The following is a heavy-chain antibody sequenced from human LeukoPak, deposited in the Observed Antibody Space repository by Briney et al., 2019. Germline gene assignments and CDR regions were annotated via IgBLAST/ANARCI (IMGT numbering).Heavy chain of an antibody. Sequence: GGSLRLSCAASGFTFSSYAMSWVRQAPGKGLEWVSAISGSGGSTYYADSVKGRFTISRDNPKNTLYLQMNSLRAEDTAVYYCAKDPYCGGDCYKYYFDYWGQGTLVTVSS. D-gene: IGHD2-21*02. CDR1: GFTFSSYA. J-gene: IGHJ4*02. CDR3: AKDPYCGGDCYKYYFDY. CDR2: ISGSGGST. V-gene: IGHV3-23*01.